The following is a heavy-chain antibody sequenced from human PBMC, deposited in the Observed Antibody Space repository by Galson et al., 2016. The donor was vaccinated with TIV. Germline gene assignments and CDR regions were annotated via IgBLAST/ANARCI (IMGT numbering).Heavy chain of an antibody. CDR2: VKSIFDGGTT. D-gene: IGHD3-3*01. CDR1: GFSFTNAW. CDR3: VTLTDVLRFFDWGAPGD. J-gene: IGHJ4*02. Sequence: SLRLSCAASGFSFTNAWMGWVRQAPGKGLEWVGRVKSIFDGGTTDYAAPVKGRFTISRDDSKDILYLQMNGLKIEDTAVYDCVTLTDVLRFFDWGAPGDWGQGTLVTVSS. V-gene: IGHV3-15*01.